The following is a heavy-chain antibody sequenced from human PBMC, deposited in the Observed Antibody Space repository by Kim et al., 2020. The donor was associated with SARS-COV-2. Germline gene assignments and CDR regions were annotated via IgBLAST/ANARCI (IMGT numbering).Heavy chain of an antibody. D-gene: IGHD3-22*01. CDR2: IDPSDSYT. CDR3: ASQYDSSGSYGMDV. J-gene: IGHJ6*02. CDR1: GYSFTSYW. V-gene: IGHV5-10-1*01. Sequence: GESLKISCKGSGYSFTSYWINWVRQMPGKGLEWMGRIDPSDSYTNYSPSFQGHVTISADKSISTAYLQWSSLKASDTAMYYCASQYDSSGSYGMDVWGQGTTVTVSS.